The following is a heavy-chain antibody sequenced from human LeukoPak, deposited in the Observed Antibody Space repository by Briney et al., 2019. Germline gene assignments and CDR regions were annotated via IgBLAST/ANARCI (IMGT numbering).Heavy chain of an antibody. Sequence: PSETLSLTCAVSGGSISSSNWWSWVRQPPGKGLEWIGEIYHSGSTNYNPSLKSRVTISVDTSKNQFSLKLSSVTAADTAVYYCARQLLYGDGPNWGQGTLVTVSS. CDR2: IYHSGST. V-gene: IGHV4-4*02. D-gene: IGHD3-10*01. CDR3: ARQLLYGDGPN. J-gene: IGHJ4*02. CDR1: GGSISSSNW.